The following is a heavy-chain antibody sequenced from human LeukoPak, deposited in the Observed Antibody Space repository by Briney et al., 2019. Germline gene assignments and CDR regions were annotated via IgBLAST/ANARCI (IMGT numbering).Heavy chain of an antibody. Sequence: GESLKISCKGSGYSFTNYWIGWVRQMPGKGLEWMGIIYPGDSDTRYSPSFQGQVTISADKSITTAYLQWSSLKASDTAMFYCARHRDSCLNAVRYSDYWGQGTLVTVSS. V-gene: IGHV5-51*01. D-gene: IGHD2-8*01. CDR3: ARHRDSCLNAVRYSDY. J-gene: IGHJ4*02. CDR2: IYPGDSDT. CDR1: GYSFTNYW.